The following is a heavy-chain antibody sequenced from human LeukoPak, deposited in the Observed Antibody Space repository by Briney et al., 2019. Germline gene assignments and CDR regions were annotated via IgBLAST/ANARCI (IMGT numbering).Heavy chain of an antibody. Sequence: ASVKVSCKASGGTFSSYAISWVRQAPGQGLGWMGWISAYNGNTNYAQKLQGRVTMTTDTATSTAYMELRSLTSDDTAMYYCARSGRGTYYYFDLWGQGTLVTVSS. CDR2: ISAYNGNT. CDR3: ARSGRGTYYYFDL. J-gene: IGHJ4*02. CDR1: GGTFSSYA. V-gene: IGHV1-18*01. D-gene: IGHD5-12*01.